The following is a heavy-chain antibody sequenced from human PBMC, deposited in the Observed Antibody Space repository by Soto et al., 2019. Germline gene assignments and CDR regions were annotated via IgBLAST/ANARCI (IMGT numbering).Heavy chain of an antibody. CDR1: GGTFSNYA. Sequence: QVQLVQSGAEVKKPGSSVKVSCKASGGTFSNYALISWVRQAPGQGLEWMGGIIPIGATVNYAQKFQGRVTITADESTSTVYMDLGSLRSEDTAVYDCARDLLGFGYTYADVWGQGTTVTVSS. CDR3: ARDLLGFGYTYADV. D-gene: IGHD3-10*01. V-gene: IGHV1-69*12. J-gene: IGHJ6*02. CDR2: IIPIGATV.